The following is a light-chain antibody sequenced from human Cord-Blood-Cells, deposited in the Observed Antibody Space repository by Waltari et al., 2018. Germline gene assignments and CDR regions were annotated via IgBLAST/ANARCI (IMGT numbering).Light chain of an antibody. CDR2: AAS. CDR3: QQSYSTPLT. V-gene: IGKV1-39*01. J-gene: IGKJ4*01. Sequence: DIQMTPSPSSLSASVGDRVTITCRASQSISSYLNWYQRKPGKAPKLLIYAASSLQSGVPSRFSGSGSGTDFTLTISRLQPEDFATYDCQQSYSTPLTFGGGTKVEIK. CDR1: QSISSY.